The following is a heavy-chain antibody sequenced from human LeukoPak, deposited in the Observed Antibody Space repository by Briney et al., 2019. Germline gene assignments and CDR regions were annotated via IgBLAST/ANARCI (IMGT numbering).Heavy chain of an antibody. CDR1: GETFSGYF. CDR3: ARPGNYNYGGSDRYYFTY. J-gene: IGHJ4*02. Sequence: PSETLSLTCAVYGETFSGYFWSWIRQPPGKGLEWIGEINHSGTTNYNPSLKSRVTISVDTSMSQFSLKLRSVTAADTAVYYCARPGNYNYGGSDRYYFTYWGQGTLVTVSS. D-gene: IGHD4-23*01. CDR2: INHSGTT. V-gene: IGHV4-34*01.